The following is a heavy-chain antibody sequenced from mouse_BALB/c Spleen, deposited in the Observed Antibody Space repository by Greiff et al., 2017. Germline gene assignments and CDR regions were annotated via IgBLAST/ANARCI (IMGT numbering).Heavy chain of an antibody. CDR3: ARERGNYVGY. J-gene: IGHJ2*01. Sequence: VQLQQPGAELVKPGASVKLSCKASGYTFTSYWMHWVKQRPGQGLEWIGEINPSNGRTNYNEKFKSKATLTVDKSSSTAYMQLSSLTSEDSAVYYCARERGNYVGYWGQGTTLTVSS. V-gene: IGHV1S81*02. CDR1: GYTFTSYW. D-gene: IGHD2-14*01. CDR2: INPSNGRT.